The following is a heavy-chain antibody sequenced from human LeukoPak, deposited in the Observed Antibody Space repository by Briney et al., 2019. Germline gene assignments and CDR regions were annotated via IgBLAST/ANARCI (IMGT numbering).Heavy chain of an antibody. CDR3: ARRGYDSSGYAYFDY. CDR1: GYSFTSYW. CDR2: IDPSDSYT. J-gene: IGHJ4*02. V-gene: IGHV5-10-1*04. Sequence: GESLKISCKGSGYSFTSYWISWVRQMPGKGLEWMGRIDPSDSYTNYSPSFQGQVTISADKSISTAYLQWSSLKASDTAMYYCARRGYDSSGYAYFDYWGQGTLVTVSS. D-gene: IGHD3-22*01.